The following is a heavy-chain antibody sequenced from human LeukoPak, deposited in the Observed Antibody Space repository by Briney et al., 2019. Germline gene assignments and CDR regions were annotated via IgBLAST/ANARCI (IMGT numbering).Heavy chain of an antibody. V-gene: IGHV4-59*01. CDR3: ARDHYYYYGMDV. Sequence: SETLSLTCTVSGGSISSYYWSWIRQPPGKGLEWIGYIYYSGSTNYNPSLKSRVTISVDTSKNQFSLKLSSVTAADTAVYYCARDHYYYYGMDVWGQGTTVTVSS. CDR2: IYYSGST. J-gene: IGHJ6*02. CDR1: GGSISSYY.